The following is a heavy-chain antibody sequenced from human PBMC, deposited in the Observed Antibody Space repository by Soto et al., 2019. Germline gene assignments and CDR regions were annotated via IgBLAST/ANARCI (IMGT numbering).Heavy chain of an antibody. CDR1: GYTFTSYD. V-gene: IGHV1-8*01. Sequence: QVQLVQSGAEVKKPGASVKVSCKASGYTFTSYDINWVRQATGQGLEWMGWMNPNSGNTGYAQKFQGRVTMTRNTSISTAYMELSSLRSEDTAVYYCASNVGSGSYSYYYYYYYMDVWGKGTTVTVSS. CDR3: ASNVGSGSYSYYYYYYYMDV. J-gene: IGHJ6*03. D-gene: IGHD3-10*01. CDR2: MNPNSGNT.